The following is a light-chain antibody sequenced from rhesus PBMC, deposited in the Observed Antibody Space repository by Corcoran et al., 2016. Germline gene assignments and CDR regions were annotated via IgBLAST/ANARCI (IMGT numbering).Light chain of an antibody. CDR3: KQYSSRPWT. V-gene: IGKV1-22*01. CDR1: QGISRW. CDR2: KAS. J-gene: IGKJ1*01. Sequence: DIQMTQSPSSLSASAGDTVTITCRASQGISRWFAWYQQEPGKDPKLLIYKASSLQSGVPPRFSGSGSGTYVTLAISSLQSEDVATYYCKQYSSRPWTFGPGTKVEIK.